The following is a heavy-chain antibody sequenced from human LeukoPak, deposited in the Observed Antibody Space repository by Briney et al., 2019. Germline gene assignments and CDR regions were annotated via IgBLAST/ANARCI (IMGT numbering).Heavy chain of an antibody. V-gene: IGHV3-23*01. D-gene: IGHD3-9*01. Sequence: GGSLRLSCVASGFTFSSYAMSWVRQAPGKGLEWVSTISGSGGSIYYADSVRGRFTISRDNFKDTLYLQMNSLRAEDTAVYYCADGSYYDILTGYYPIDYWGQGTLVTVSS. CDR3: ADGSYYDILTGYYPIDY. CDR2: ISGSGGSI. CDR1: GFTFSSYA. J-gene: IGHJ4*02.